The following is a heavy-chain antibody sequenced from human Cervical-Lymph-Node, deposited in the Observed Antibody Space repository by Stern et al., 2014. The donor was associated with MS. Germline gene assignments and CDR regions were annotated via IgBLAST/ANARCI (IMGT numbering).Heavy chain of an antibody. J-gene: IGHJ4*02. CDR1: GYTFTNYA. D-gene: IGHD4-11*01. CDR3: ARQDSNYIFEY. Sequence: QLVQSGSEMKKPGASVKVSCKGSGYTFTNYALNWVRQAPGQGLEWMGWINTYTGDPTYALDFTGRVVFSLDTSVSTAYLQISGLKAEDTAVYYCARQDSNYIFEYWGQGTLVTVSS. V-gene: IGHV7-4-1*02. CDR2: INTYTGDP.